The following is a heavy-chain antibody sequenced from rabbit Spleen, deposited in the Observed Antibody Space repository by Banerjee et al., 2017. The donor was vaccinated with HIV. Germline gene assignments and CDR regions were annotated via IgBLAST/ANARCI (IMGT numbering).Heavy chain of an antibody. CDR2: IYAGSSGNT. D-gene: IGHD4-1*01. CDR1: GFSFSTSYY. J-gene: IGHJ3*01. Sequence: QSLEESGGGLVKPGASLTLTCTASGFSFSTSYYMCWVRQAPGKGLEWIVCIYAGSSGNTYYASWAKGRFTISKTSSTTMTLQMTSLTAADTATYFCARDLTGVIGWNFGWWGQGTLVTVS. V-gene: IGHV1S40*01. CDR3: ARDLTGVIGWNFGW.